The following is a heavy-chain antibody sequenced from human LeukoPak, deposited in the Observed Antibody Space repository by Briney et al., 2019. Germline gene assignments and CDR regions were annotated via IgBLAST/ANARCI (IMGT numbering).Heavy chain of an antibody. D-gene: IGHD6-13*01. J-gene: IGHJ3*02. CDR1: GYTLTGYY. Sequence: ASVKVSCKASGYTLTGYYMHWVRQAPGQGLQWMGCINPNSGGTNFAQNFQGRVTMTSDTSINTAYMELTRLRYDDTAVYYCARTTGYTSSWSDGLDIWGQGTMVTVSS. CDR2: INPNSGGT. CDR3: ARTTGYTSSWSDGLDI. V-gene: IGHV1-2*02.